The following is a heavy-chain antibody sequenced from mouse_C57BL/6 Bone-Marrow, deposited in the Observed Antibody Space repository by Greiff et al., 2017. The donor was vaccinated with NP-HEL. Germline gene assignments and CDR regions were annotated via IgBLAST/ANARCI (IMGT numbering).Heavy chain of an antibody. J-gene: IGHJ4*01. CDR1: GFTFSSYA. V-gene: IGHV5-4*03. CDR3: ARGYYGSSYESPYAMDY. CDR2: ISDGGSYT. Sequence: DVMLVESGGGLVKPGGSLKLSCAASGFTFSSYAMSWVRQTPEKRLEWVATISDGGSYTYYPDNVKGRVTISRDNAKNNLYLQMSHLKSEDTAMYYCARGYYGSSYESPYAMDYWGQGTSVTVSS. D-gene: IGHD1-1*01.